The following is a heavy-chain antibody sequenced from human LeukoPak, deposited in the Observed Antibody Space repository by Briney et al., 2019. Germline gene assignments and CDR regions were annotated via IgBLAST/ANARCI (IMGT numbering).Heavy chain of an antibody. J-gene: IGHJ4*02. CDR3: ANHQQLVPSGYFGS. Sequence: SETLSLTCTVSGGSISSDYWSWIRQPPGKGLEWIGYVYYSGSTKYNPSLKSRVTISVDTSKNQFSLRLSSVTAADTAIYYCANHQQLVPSGYFGSWGQGTLVTVSS. V-gene: IGHV4-59*01. D-gene: IGHD6-13*01. CDR2: VYYSGST. CDR1: GGSISSDY.